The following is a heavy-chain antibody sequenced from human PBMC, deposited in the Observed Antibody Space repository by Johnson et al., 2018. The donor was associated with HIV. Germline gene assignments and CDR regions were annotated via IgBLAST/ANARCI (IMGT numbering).Heavy chain of an antibody. CDR2: IRSKAYGGTT. CDR3: ASGDDDGF. Sequence: EVQLVESGGGLVQPGRSLRLSCTASGFTFGDYTMNWVRQAPGKGLEWVGFIRSKAYGGTTEYAASVKGRFTISRDNSKNTLFLQMNSLRPEDTAVYFCASGDDDGFWGQGTMVTVSS. V-gene: IGHV3-49*04. J-gene: IGHJ3*01. CDR1: GFTFGDYT. D-gene: IGHD5-12*01.